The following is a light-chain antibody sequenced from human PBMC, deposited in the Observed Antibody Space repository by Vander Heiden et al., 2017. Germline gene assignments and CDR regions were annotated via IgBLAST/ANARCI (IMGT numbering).Light chain of an antibody. CDR3: QQYNSWPRT. J-gene: IGKJ1*01. CDR1: QSVSSN. V-gene: IGKV3-15*01. CDR2: GAS. Sequence: EIVMTQSPATLSVSPGERATLSSRASQSVSSNLAWYQQKPGQAPRLLIYGASSRATAIPARFSGSGSGTEFTLTISSLQSEDLAVYYCQQYNSWPRTFGQGTKVEIK.